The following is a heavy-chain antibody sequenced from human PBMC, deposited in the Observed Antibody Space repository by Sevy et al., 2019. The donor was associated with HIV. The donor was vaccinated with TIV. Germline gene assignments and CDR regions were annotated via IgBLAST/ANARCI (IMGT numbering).Heavy chain of an antibody. V-gene: IGHV4-39*01. Sequence: SETLSLTCTVSGGSISSGNYLWSWIRQTPGKGLEWIGTVHYSGRTYYNPSLKSRVTISEDTSKNQFSLNLNSVTAADPSVYFCARNFDYWCQGTLVTVSS. J-gene: IGHJ4*02. CDR2: VHYSGRT. CDR3: ARNFDY. CDR1: GGSISSGNYL.